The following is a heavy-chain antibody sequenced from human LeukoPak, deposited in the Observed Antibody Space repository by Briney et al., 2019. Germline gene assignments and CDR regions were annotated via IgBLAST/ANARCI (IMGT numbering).Heavy chain of an antibody. CDR1: GFTFSCSW. J-gene: IGHJ4*02. CDR3: ARGPIPDY. V-gene: IGHV3-7*01. D-gene: IGHD2-2*02. CDR2: IREDGSEK. Sequence: GGSLRLSCAASGFTFSCSWMTWVRQAPGQGLEWVASIREDGSEKTSVDSVKGRFTISRDKAKNSLYLQMESLRAEDTAVYYCARGPIPDYWGQGTLVTVSS.